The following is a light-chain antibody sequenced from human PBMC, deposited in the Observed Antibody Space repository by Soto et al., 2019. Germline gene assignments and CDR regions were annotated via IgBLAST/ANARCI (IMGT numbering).Light chain of an antibody. Sequence: EIVLTQSPDTLSLSPGERATLSCRASQSVRADFLTWYQQRLGQAPRLLIYGASNRATGIPDRFSGSGSGTDFTLTISGLEPEDFAVYYCQQYDNSLYTFGQGTKLEIK. CDR1: QSVRADF. CDR3: QQYDNSLYT. V-gene: IGKV3-20*01. J-gene: IGKJ2*01. CDR2: GAS.